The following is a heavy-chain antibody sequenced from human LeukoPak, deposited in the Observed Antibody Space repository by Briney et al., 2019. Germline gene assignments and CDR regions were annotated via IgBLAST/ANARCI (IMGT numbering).Heavy chain of an antibody. D-gene: IGHD6-19*01. CDR2: ISGSGGST. J-gene: IGHJ1*01. CDR3: AKDREYSSGWVFSENFQH. V-gene: IGHV3-23*01. Sequence: PGGSLRLSCAASGFTFSSYAMSWVRQAPGKGLEWVSAISGSGGSTYYADSVKGRFTISRDNSKNTLYLQMNSLRAEDTAVYYCAKDREYSSGWVFSENFQHWGQGTLVTVSS. CDR1: GFTFSSYA.